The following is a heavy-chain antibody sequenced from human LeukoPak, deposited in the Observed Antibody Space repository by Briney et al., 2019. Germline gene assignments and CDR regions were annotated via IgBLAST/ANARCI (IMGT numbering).Heavy chain of an antibody. CDR3: ARDLRKSPGYSYGVGAFDI. D-gene: IGHD5-18*01. V-gene: IGHV3-21*01. CDR1: GFTFSSYA. Sequence: GGSLRLSCAASGFTFSSYAMSWVRQAPGKGLEWVSSISSSSSYIYYADSVKGRFTISRDNAKNSLYLQMNSLRAEDTAVYYCARDLRKSPGYSYGVGAFDIWGQGTMVTVSS. CDR2: ISSSSSYI. J-gene: IGHJ3*02.